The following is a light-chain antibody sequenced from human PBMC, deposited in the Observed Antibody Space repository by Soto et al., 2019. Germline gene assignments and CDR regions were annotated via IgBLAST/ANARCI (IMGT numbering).Light chain of an antibody. CDR3: QQYNNWPLT. CDR1: QSINSN. J-gene: IGKJ1*01. CDR2: GAS. V-gene: IGKV3-15*01. Sequence: EIVMTQSPATLSVSPGERATLSCRASQSINSNLAWYQQKAGQAPRLLIYGASARPTGLPARFSGSGCATEFTLTITSLQSEDFAVDYYQQYNNWPLTFGQGTKVEIK.